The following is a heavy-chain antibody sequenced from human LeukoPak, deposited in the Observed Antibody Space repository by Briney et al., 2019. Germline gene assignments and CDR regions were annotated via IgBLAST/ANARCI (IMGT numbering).Heavy chain of an antibody. CDR2: KSYDGSNK. Sequence: PGRSLRLSCAASGFTFSSYAMHWVRQAPGKGLEWVAVKSYDGSNKYYADSVKGRFAISRDNSKNTLYLQMNSLRAEDTAVYYCARGGLWFGATYGMDVWGQGTTVTVSS. V-gene: IGHV3-30*09. J-gene: IGHJ6*02. D-gene: IGHD3-10*01. CDR3: ARGGLWFGATYGMDV. CDR1: GFTFSSYA.